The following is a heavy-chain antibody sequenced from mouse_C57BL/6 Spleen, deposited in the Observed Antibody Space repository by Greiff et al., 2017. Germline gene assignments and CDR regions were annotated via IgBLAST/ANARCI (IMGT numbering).Heavy chain of an antibody. CDR2: IYPGDGDT. CDR1: GYAFSSYW. V-gene: IGHV1-80*01. Sequence: QVQLQQSGAELVKPGASVKISCKASGYAFSSYWMNWVKQRPGKGLEWIGQIYPGDGDTNYNGKFKGKATLTADKSSSTAYMQLSSLTSEDSAVYFCAPTVVGYAMDYWGQGTSVTVSS. D-gene: IGHD1-1*01. J-gene: IGHJ4*01. CDR3: APTVVGYAMDY.